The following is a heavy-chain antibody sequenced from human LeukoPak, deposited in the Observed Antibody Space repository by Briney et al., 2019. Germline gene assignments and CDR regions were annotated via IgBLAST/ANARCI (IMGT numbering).Heavy chain of an antibody. CDR3: ARDANMGATRILDY. Sequence: GGSLRLSCAASGFTFSSYAMHWVRQAPGKGLEWVAVISYDGSNKYYADSVKGRFTISRGNSKNMLYLQMNSLRAEDTAVYYCARDANMGATRILDYWGQGTLVTVSS. V-gene: IGHV3-30*04. D-gene: IGHD1-26*01. CDR1: GFTFSSYA. J-gene: IGHJ4*02. CDR2: ISYDGSNK.